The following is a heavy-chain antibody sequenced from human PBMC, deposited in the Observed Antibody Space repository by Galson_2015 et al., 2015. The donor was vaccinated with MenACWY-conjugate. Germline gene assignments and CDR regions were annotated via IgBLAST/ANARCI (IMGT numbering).Heavy chain of an antibody. CDR2: ISAYNGNT. CDR1: GYTFTSYG. Sequence: SVKVSCKASGYTFTSYGISWVRQAPGQGLEWMGWISAYNGNTNYAQKLQGRVTMTTDTSTSTAYMELRSLRSDDTAVYYCARGGGYDSSGSLGPTFDYWGQGTLVTVSS. D-gene: IGHD3-22*01. CDR3: ARGGGYDSSGSLGPTFDY. J-gene: IGHJ4*02. V-gene: IGHV1-18*01.